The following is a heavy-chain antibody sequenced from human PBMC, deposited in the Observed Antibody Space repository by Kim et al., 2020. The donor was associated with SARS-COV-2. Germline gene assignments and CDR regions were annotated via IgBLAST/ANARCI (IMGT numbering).Heavy chain of an antibody. J-gene: IGHJ4*02. V-gene: IGHV3-30*04. Sequence: GGSLRLSCAASGFPFNRYSMHWVRQAPGKGLEGVALITTDGRKKYYPDSVKGRFTISRDNSKNTLVLQMDSLRAGDTAVYYGARDGILGGAGTYYTHWGQGTLVTVSS. CDR1: GFPFNRYS. CDR3: ARDGILGGAGTYYTH. CDR2: ITTDGRKK. D-gene: IGHD3-10*01.